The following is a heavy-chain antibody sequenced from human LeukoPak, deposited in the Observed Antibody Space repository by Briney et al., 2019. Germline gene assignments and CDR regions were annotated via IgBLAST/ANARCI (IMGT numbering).Heavy chain of an antibody. CDR1: GSTFSSYS. CDR2: ISSSSSYI. Sequence: GGSLRLSCAASGSTFSSYSMNWVRQAPGKGLEWVSSISSSSSYIYYADSVKGRFTISRDNAKNSLYLQMNSLRAEDTAVYYCASTSGQYYYDSSGTYNWGQGSLVTVSS. V-gene: IGHV3-21*01. D-gene: IGHD3-22*01. CDR3: ASTSGQYYYDSSGTYN. J-gene: IGHJ4*02.